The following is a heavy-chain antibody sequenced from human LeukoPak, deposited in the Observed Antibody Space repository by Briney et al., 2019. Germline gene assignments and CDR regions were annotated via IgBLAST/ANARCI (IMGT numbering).Heavy chain of an antibody. Sequence: GGSLRLSCAASGFIVSSNYMSWVRQAPGKGLEWVSVIYSGGSTYYADSVKGRFTISRDNSKNTLYLQMNSLRAEDTAVYYCAREGGYGDYVYAFDIWGQGTMVTVSS. CDR3: AREGGYGDYVYAFDI. D-gene: IGHD4-17*01. J-gene: IGHJ3*02. CDR1: GFIVSSNY. V-gene: IGHV3-53*01. CDR2: IYSGGST.